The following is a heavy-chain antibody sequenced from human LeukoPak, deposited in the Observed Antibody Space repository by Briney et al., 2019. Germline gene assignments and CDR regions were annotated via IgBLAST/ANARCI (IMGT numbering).Heavy chain of an antibody. D-gene: IGHD3-22*01. CDR1: GYTFTGYY. Sequence: ASVKVSCKASGYTFTGYYMHWVRQAPGQGLEWMGRINPNSGGTNYAQKFQGRVTMTRDTSISTAYMELSRLRFDDTAVYYCARDLKYYYDSSGYRFDYWGQGTLVTVSS. J-gene: IGHJ4*02. V-gene: IGHV1-2*06. CDR3: ARDLKYYYDSSGYRFDY. CDR2: INPNSGGT.